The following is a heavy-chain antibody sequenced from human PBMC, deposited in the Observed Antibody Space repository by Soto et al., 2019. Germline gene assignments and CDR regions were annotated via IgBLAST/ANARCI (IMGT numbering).Heavy chain of an antibody. J-gene: IGHJ5*02. V-gene: IGHV4-34*01. D-gene: IGHD6-13*01. CDR1: GGSFSGYY. Sequence: SETLSLTCAVYGGSFSGYYWSWIRQPPGKGLEWIGEINHSGSTNYNPSLKSRVTISVDTSKNQFSLELSSVTAADTAVYYCARAYPGYSSSWYFRGWFDPWGQGTLVTVSS. CDR3: ARAYPGYSSSWYFRGWFDP. CDR2: INHSGST.